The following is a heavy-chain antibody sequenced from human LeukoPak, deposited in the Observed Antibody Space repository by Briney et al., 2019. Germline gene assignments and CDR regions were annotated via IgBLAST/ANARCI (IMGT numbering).Heavy chain of an antibody. J-gene: IGHJ4*02. CDR3: AADLG. CDR2: VEHDGSRT. Sequence: GGSLRLSCAASGFTFTSYWMHWLRQPPGKGLVWVSRVEHDGSRTAYADSVTGRFTISRDNARNMVYLQMNSLRAEDTAVYYCAADLGWGQGTLVNVSS. V-gene: IGHV3-74*01. CDR1: GFTFTSYW.